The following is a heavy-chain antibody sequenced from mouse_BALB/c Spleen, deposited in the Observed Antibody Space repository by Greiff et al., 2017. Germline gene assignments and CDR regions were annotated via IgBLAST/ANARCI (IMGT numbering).Heavy chain of an antibody. J-gene: IGHJ2*01. CDR1: GFTFSDYY. CDR3: ARGLGVYARYYFDY. Sequence: EVHLVESGGGLVKPGGSLKLSCAASGFTFSDYYMHWVRQTPEKRLEWVATISDGGSYTYYPDSVKGRFTISRDNAKNNLYLQMSSLKSEDTAMYYGARGLGVYARYYFDYWGQGNTRTVSS. V-gene: IGHV5-4*02. D-gene: IGHD1-1*01. CDR2: ISDGGSYT.